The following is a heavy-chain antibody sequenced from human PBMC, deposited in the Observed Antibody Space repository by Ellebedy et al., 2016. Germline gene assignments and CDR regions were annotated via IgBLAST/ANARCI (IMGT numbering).Heavy chain of an antibody. Sequence: GSLRLSCTVSGGSIRGYYWSWIRQPPGKGLEWIGFIYYSGSTDYNPSLESRVTISVDTSKNQFSLKLTSVTAADTAVYYCARTTRLGDYVFDAWGQGTLVTVSS. J-gene: IGHJ4*02. CDR2: IYYSGST. V-gene: IGHV4-59*08. CDR3: ARTTRLGDYVFDA. CDR1: GGSIRGYY. D-gene: IGHD4-17*01.